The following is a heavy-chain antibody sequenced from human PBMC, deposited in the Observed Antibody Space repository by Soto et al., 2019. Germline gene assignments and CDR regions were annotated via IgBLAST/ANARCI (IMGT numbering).Heavy chain of an antibody. Sequence: GGSLRLSCAASGFTFDDYAMNWVRQPPGKGLEWVSRISWNSGSIAYADSVKGRFTISRDNAKNSLYLQMHSLRAEDTALYFCAKDARLYSRSATDYFDYWGQGTLVTVSS. D-gene: IGHD6-6*01. J-gene: IGHJ4*02. CDR1: GFTFDDYA. V-gene: IGHV3-9*01. CDR2: ISWNSGSI. CDR3: AKDARLYSRSATDYFDY.